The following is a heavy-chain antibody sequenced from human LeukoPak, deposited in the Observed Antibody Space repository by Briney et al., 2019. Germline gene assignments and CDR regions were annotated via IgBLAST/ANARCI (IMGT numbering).Heavy chain of an antibody. D-gene: IGHD2-21*02. CDR2: ISYDGSNK. CDR1: GFTFNSYA. Sequence: GGSLRLSCAASGFTFNSYAMHWVRQAPGKGLEWVAVISYDGSNKNYGDSVKGRFTISRDNSKNTLYLQMNSLSAEDTAVYYCARSVVTATPHYFQHWGQGALVTVSS. CDR3: ARSVVTATPHYFQH. J-gene: IGHJ1*01. V-gene: IGHV3-30*04.